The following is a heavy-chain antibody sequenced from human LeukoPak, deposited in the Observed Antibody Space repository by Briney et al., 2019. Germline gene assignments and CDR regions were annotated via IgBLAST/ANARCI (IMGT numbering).Heavy chain of an antibody. J-gene: IGHJ5*02. V-gene: IGHV5-51*01. CDR1: EYSFSSYW. CDR2: IYPGDSDT. CDR3: ARLLAVREVPNWFDP. Sequence: GESLKISCKGSEYSFSSYWIAWVRQMPGKGLEWMGIIYPGDSDTRYSPSFQGQVTISADKSISTAYLQWSSLKASDTAMYYCARLLAVREVPNWFDPWGQGTLVTVSS. D-gene: IGHD3-10*01.